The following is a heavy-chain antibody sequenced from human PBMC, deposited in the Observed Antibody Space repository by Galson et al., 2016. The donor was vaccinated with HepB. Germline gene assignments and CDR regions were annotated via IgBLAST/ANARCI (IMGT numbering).Heavy chain of an antibody. D-gene: IGHD3-22*01. J-gene: IGHJ6*02. CDR3: ERQDCSGYYSVCSEYYGMDV. V-gene: IGHV3-21*01. CDR2: ITSSSSYI. CDR1: GFTFSSYS. Sequence: SLRLSCAASGFTFSSYSMNWVRQAPGKGLEWVSSITSSSSYIYYADSVKGRFTISRDNAKNSLYLQMNRLVAEDTAVSYCERQDCSGYYSVCSEYYGMDVWGQGTTVTGSS.